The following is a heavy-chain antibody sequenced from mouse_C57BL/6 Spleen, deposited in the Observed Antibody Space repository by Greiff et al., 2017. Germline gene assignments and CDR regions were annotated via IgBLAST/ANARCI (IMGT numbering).Heavy chain of an antibody. CDR2: INYDGSST. D-gene: IGHD1-1*02. V-gene: IGHV5-16*01. Sequence: EVMLVESEGGLVQPGSSMKLSCTASGFTFSDYYMAWVRQVPEKGLEWVANINYDGSSTYYLDSLKSRFIISRDNAKNILYLQMSSLKSEDTATYYCARDGVATDAMDYWGQGTSVTVSS. CDR3: ARDGVATDAMDY. CDR1: GFTFSDYY. J-gene: IGHJ4*01.